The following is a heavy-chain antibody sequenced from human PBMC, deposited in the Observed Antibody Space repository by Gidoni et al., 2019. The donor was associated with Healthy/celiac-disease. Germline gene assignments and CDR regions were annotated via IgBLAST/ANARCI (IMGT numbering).Heavy chain of an antibody. Sequence: QVQLQESGPGLVKPSETLSLTCTVSGGSVSSGSYYWSWIRQPTGKGLEWIGYIYYSGSTNYNPSLKSRVTISVDTSKNQFSLKLSSVTAADTAVYYCARAPGAGIAVAGTVKDYYYGMDVWGKGTTVTVSS. CDR2: IYYSGST. CDR1: GGSVSSGSYY. V-gene: IGHV4-61*01. J-gene: IGHJ6*04. CDR3: ARAPGAGIAVAGTVKDYYYGMDV. D-gene: IGHD6-19*01.